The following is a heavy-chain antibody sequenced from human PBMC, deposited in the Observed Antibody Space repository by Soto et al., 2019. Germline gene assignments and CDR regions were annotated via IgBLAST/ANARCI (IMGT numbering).Heavy chain of an antibody. V-gene: IGHV1-69*14. Sequence: QVQLVQSGAEVKKPGSSVKVSCKTSGDIFSGYSISWVRQAPGQGLEWMGGIIPIFGTTNYAQRFHGRVTLTADKSTSTVYMEVYSLKSEDTAVYYGARDLGSGYDPGDYWGQGTLVTVSS. J-gene: IGHJ4*02. D-gene: IGHD5-12*01. CDR1: GDIFSGYS. CDR2: IIPIFGTT. CDR3: ARDLGSGYDPGDY.